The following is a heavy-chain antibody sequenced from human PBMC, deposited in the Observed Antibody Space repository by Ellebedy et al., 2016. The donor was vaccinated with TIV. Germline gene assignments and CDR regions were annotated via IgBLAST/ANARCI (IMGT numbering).Heavy chain of an antibody. CDR2: MNPNSGNT. CDR3: ARRKACSSTSCYNDDAFDI. D-gene: IGHD2-2*02. J-gene: IGHJ3*02. CDR1: GYTFTSYD. Sequence: ASVKVSCXASGYTFTSYDINWVRQATGQGLEWMGWMNPNSGNTGYAQKFQGRVTMTRNTSISTAYMELSSLRSEDTAVYYCARRKACSSTSCYNDDAFDIWGQGTMVTVSS. V-gene: IGHV1-8*01.